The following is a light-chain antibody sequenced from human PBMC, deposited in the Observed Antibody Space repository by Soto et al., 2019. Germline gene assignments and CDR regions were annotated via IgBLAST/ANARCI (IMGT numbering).Light chain of an antibody. CDR3: QQSYSTPRLT. CDR2: AAS. V-gene: IGKV1-39*01. Sequence: DIQMTQSPSSLSASVGDRVTITCRASQSISSYLNWYQQKPGKAPKLLIYAASSLQSGVPSRFSGSGSGTHFTRTSSRLQPEDFATYYCQQSYSTPRLTFGGGTKVEIK. J-gene: IGKJ4*01. CDR1: QSISSY.